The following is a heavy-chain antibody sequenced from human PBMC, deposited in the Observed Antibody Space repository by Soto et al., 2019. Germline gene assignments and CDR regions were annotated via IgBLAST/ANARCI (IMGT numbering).Heavy chain of an antibody. CDR1: GFMFTRST. Sequence: EVDLVESGGDLVKPGGSLRLSCVASGFMFTRSTMNWVRQAPGKGLEWVSSITSASDYIFYADSVKGRFTISRDNAKNSLYLQMNSLRAEDTAVYYCARVGTCSTTPLDIWGQGTMVTVSS. J-gene: IGHJ3*02. CDR2: ITSASDYI. CDR3: ARVGTCSTTPLDI. V-gene: IGHV3-21*01. D-gene: IGHD1-26*01.